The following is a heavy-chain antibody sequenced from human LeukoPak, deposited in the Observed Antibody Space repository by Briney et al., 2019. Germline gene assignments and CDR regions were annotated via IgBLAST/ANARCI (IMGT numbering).Heavy chain of an antibody. CDR3: ARQDIVVVPAVWFDP. CDR1: GYTFTSYY. Sequence: TAVKVSCKASGYTFTSYYMHWVRQAPGQGLEWMGITNPSGGSTSYAQKFQGRVTMTRDTSTSTVYMELSSLRSEDTAVYYCARQDIVVVPAVWFDPWGQGTLVTVSS. J-gene: IGHJ5*02. V-gene: IGHV1-46*03. CDR2: TNPSGGST. D-gene: IGHD2-2*01.